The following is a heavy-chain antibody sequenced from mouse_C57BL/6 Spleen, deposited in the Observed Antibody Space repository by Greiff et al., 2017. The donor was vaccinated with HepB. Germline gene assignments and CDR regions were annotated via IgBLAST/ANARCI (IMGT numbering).Heavy chain of an antibody. J-gene: IGHJ2*01. V-gene: IGHV5-6*01. Sequence: VQLKESGGDLVKPGGSLKLSCAASGFTFSSYGMSWVRQTPDKRLEWVATISSGGSYTYYPDSVKGRFTISRDNAKNTLYLQMSSLRSKATAMYYGAEPSGFYDGYGYWGQGTTLTVSS. CDR2: ISSGGSYT. D-gene: IGHD2-3*01. CDR3: AEPSGFYDGYGY. CDR1: GFTFSSYG.